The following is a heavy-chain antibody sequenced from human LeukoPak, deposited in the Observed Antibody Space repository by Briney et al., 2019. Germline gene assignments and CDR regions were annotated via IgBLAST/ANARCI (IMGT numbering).Heavy chain of an antibody. Sequence: GGSLRLSCAVSGFTVSGNYMSWVRQAPGKGLEWVANIKQDGSEKYYVDSVKGRFTISRDNAKNSLYLQMNSLRAEDTAVYYCARDYYDSSGYTLRANWGQGTLVTVSS. D-gene: IGHD3-22*01. CDR2: IKQDGSEK. CDR1: GFTVSGNY. CDR3: ARDYYDSSGYTLRAN. V-gene: IGHV3-7*01. J-gene: IGHJ4*02.